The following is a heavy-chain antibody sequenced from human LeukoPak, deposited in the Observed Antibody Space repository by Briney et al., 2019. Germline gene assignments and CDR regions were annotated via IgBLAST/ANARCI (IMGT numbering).Heavy chain of an antibody. J-gene: IGHJ4*02. CDR2: INPDGSST. Sequence: QSGGSLRLSCATSGFTFSSYWMHWVRQAPGKGLAWVSYINPDGSSTNYADSVKGRFTISRDNTKNTVYLQMSSLKAEDTAVYYCLGSYHFTFWGQGTLVTVSS. D-gene: IGHD1-26*01. CDR3: LGSYHFTF. CDR1: GFTFSSYW. V-gene: IGHV3-74*01.